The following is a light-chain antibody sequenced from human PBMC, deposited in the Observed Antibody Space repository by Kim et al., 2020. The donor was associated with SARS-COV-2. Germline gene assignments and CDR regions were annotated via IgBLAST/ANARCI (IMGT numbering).Light chain of an antibody. CDR2: AAS. J-gene: IGKJ1*01. Sequence: DIQMTQSPSSLSVSVGDRATITCRASQGITNSLAWYQQKPGQVPQLLIYAASALQSGVPSRFSGSGSGTDFTLTISSLQPEDVATYYCQKYNSAPWTFGRGTKVDIK. CDR1: QGITNS. CDR3: QKYNSAPWT. V-gene: IGKV1-27*01.